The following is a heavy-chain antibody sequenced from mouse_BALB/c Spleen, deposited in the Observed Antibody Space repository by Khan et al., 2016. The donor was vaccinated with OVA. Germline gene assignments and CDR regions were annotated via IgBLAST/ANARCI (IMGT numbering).Heavy chain of an antibody. J-gene: IGHJ4*01. CDR2: IWTGGNT. V-gene: IGHV2-9*02. D-gene: IGHD2-4*01. CDR3: ARDRLRLAMDS. CDR1: GFSFTSYG. Sequence: QVQLKESGPGLVAPSQSLSIPCTVSGFSFTSYGVHWIRQPPGQGLECLVVIWTGGNTNYNSSFLSRLSTSNDNSKSQVFLNKNSLHTDDTAIYYCARDRLRLAMDSWGQGTSVTVSS.